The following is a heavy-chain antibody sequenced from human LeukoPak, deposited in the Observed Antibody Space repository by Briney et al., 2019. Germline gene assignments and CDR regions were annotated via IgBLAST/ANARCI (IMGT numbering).Heavy chain of an antibody. CDR2: IYTSGST. CDR1: GGSISGGSYY. V-gene: IGHV4-61*02. D-gene: IGHD3-16*02. CDR3: ARDFVISLGITWFDP. Sequence: SETLSLTCTVSGGSISGGSYYWSWIRQPAGKGLEWIGRIYTSGSTNYNPSLKSRVTISVDTSKNQFSLKLSSVTAADTAVYYCARDFVISLGITWFDPWGQGTLVTVSS. J-gene: IGHJ5*02.